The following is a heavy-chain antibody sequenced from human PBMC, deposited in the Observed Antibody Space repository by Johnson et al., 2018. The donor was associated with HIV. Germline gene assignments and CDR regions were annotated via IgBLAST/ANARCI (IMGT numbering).Heavy chain of an antibody. D-gene: IGHD6-13*01. CDR1: GFTFSSYG. Sequence: QVQLVESGGGLVQPGGSLRLSCAASGFTFSSYGMHWVRQAPGKGLEWVAFIRYDGSNKYYAYSVKGRFTLSRDNSKNTLYLQMNSLRAEDTAVYYCAKDLGGYSSSWNNAFDIWGQGTMVTVSS. V-gene: IGHV3-30*02. CDR3: AKDLGGYSSSWNNAFDI. CDR2: IRYDGSNK. J-gene: IGHJ3*02.